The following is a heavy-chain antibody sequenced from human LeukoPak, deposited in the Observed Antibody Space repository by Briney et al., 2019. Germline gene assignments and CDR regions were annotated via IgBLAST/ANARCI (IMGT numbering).Heavy chain of an antibody. CDR3: ARTGMVAANWFDP. CDR1: GYSFTGYY. D-gene: IGHD2-15*01. CDR2: ISPTSGGT. J-gene: IGHJ5*02. Sequence: ASVKVSCKASGYSFTGYYMHWVRQAPGQGLEWMGWISPTSGGTNYAQKFQGRVTMTRDTSISTAYMELSRLRSDDTAVYYCARTGMVAANWFDPWGQGTLVTVSS. V-gene: IGHV1-2*02.